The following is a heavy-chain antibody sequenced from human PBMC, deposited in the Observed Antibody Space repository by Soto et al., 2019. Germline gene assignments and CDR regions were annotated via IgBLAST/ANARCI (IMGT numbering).Heavy chain of an antibody. CDR1: GDSINSDNYY. CDR2: IYYRGNT. CDR3: ARLEGLATISYYFDY. J-gene: IGHJ4*02. Sequence: QLQLQESGPGLVKPSETLSLTCSVSGDSINSDNYYWGCIRQPPGKGLEWIGSIYYRGNTYYNPSLKNRVTISLDKSKSQFSLKLNSVTAADSAVYFCARLEGLATISYYFDYWGQGTLVTVSS. D-gene: IGHD3-9*01. V-gene: IGHV4-39*01.